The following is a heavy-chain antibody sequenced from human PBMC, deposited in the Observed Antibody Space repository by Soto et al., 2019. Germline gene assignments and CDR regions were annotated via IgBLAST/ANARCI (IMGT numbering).Heavy chain of an antibody. V-gene: IGHV1-3*01. J-gene: IGHJ4*02. CDR2: INAGNGNT. CDR3: ARSIVVVTAADY. Sequence: QVQLVQSGAEVKKPGASVKVSCKASGYTFTSYAMHWVHQAPGQRLEWMGWINAGNGNTKYSQKFQGRVTITRDTSASTAYMELSSLRSEDTAVYSCARSIVVVTAADYWGQGTLVTVSS. D-gene: IGHD2-21*02. CDR1: GYTFTSYA.